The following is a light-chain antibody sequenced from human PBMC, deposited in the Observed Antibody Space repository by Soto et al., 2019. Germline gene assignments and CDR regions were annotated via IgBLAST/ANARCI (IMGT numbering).Light chain of an antibody. CDR2: SAS. J-gene: IGKJ2*01. CDR3: KQYYNWPPYT. Sequence: EVVMTQSPATLSVSPGDRATLSCRASQSVDTNVVWYQQKPGQPPRLLVHSASIRATGVPARFTGIGSGTDFTLTIRCLQSADCAIYYCKQYYNWPPYTVGQGTRLQIK. CDR1: QSVDTN. V-gene: IGKV3-15*01.